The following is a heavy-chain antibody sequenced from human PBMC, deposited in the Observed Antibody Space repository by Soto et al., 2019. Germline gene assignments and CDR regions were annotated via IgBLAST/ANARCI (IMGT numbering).Heavy chain of an antibody. CDR2: IYYSGST. CDR1: GGSISSYY. Sequence: SETLSLTCTVSGGSISSYYWSWFRQPPGKGLEWIGYIYYSGSTNYNPSPKSRVTISIDTSKNQFSLKLSSVTAADTAVYYCASLYYFTLDVWGQGATVTVSS. V-gene: IGHV4-59*08. J-gene: IGHJ6*02. CDR3: ASLYYFTLDV.